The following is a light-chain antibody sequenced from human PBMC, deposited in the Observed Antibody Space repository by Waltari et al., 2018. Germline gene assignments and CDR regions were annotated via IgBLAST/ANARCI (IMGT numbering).Light chain of an antibody. V-gene: IGLV2-11*02. Sequence: QSALTQPRSVSGSPGQSVTISCTGTSSDCGGYTYVSWYQQHPGKAPKRMIYDVDKRPSGVPDRFSGSKSGNTASLTVSGLQAEDEADYYCCSYAGSYTPWVFGGGTELTVL. J-gene: IGLJ3*02. CDR3: CSYAGSYTPWV. CDR1: SSDCGGYTY. CDR2: DVD.